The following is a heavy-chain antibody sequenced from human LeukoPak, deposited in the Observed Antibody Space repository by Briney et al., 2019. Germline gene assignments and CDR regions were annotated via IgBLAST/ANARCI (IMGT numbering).Heavy chain of an antibody. CDR1: GGSVSSGSNY. CDR3: ARVLYGSGTYYFDY. J-gene: IGHJ4*02. Sequence: SETLSLTRTVSGGSVSSGSNYWSWIRQPPGKGLEWIGYIHYSGSTSHNPALKGRVTISVDTSKNQFSLKLSSVTAADTAVYYCARVLYGSGTYYFDYWGQGTLVTVSS. V-gene: IGHV4-61*01. D-gene: IGHD3-10*01. CDR2: IHYSGST.